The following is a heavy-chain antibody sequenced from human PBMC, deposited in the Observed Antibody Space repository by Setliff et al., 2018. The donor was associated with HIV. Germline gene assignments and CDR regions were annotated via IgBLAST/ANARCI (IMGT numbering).Heavy chain of an antibody. CDR3: AQRAGSSWSRVYFDY. CDR2: IYWDDDR. J-gene: IGHJ4*02. CDR1: GFSLSTSGVG. D-gene: IGHD6-13*01. V-gene: IGHV2-5*02. Sequence: SGPTLVNPTQTLALTCTFSGFSLSTSGVGVGWIRQPPGKALEWPGTIYWDDDRRYTPSLNSRLTITKGPSRDQVVLTLTDMDPADTGTYFCAQRAGSSWSRVYFDYWGQGALVTVSS.